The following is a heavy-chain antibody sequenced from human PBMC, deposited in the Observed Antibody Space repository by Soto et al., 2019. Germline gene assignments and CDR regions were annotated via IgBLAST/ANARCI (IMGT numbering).Heavy chain of an antibody. CDR3: ARGGLGYSSSTSLDY. J-gene: IGHJ4*02. V-gene: IGHV1-69*13. CDR2: IIPIFGTA. D-gene: IGHD6-13*01. Sequence: GASVKVSCKASGGTFSSYAISWVRQAPGQGLEWMGGIIPIFGTANYAQKFQGRVTITADESTSTAYMELSSLRSEDTAVYYCARGGLGYSSSTSLDYWGQGTLVTVSS. CDR1: GGTFSSYA.